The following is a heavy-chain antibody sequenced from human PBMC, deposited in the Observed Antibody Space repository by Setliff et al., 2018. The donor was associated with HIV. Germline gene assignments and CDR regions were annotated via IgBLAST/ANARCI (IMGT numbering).Heavy chain of an antibody. D-gene: IGHD3-22*01. CDR2: ISYDGSRT. Sequence: PGGSLRLSCVASGFTFTNFAMHWVRQAPGKGLEWVSVISYDGSRTSYADSVKGRFNISRDNSKKTVHLQVNSLRPEDTAVYYCARPHSTIYYYVAFDIWGQGTMVTVSS. CDR3: ARPHSTIYYYVAFDI. CDR1: GFTFTNFA. J-gene: IGHJ3*02. V-gene: IGHV3-30*17.